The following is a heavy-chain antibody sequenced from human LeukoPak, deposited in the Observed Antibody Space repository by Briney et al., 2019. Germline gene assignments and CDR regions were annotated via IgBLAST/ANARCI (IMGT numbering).Heavy chain of an antibody. V-gene: IGHV1-2*02. J-gene: IGHJ4*02. CDR3: ATSSGWYSLDY. D-gene: IGHD6-19*01. CDR1: GGTFSSYA. CDR2: INPNSGGT. Sequence: GASVKVSCKASGGTFSSYAISWVRQAPGQGLEWMGWINPNSGGTNYAQKFQGRATMTRDTSISTAYMELSRLRSDDTAVYYCATSSGWYSLDYWGQGTLVTVSS.